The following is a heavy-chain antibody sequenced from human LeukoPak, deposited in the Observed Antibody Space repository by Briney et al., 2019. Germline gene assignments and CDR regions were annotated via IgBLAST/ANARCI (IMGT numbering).Heavy chain of an antibody. CDR3: AKQLDSGNYYPTGDDY. J-gene: IGHJ4*02. CDR2: ISASGAGT. CDR1: GFTLSSYA. D-gene: IGHD3-10*01. V-gene: IGHV3-23*01. Sequence: GGSLRLSCAASGFTLSSYATSWVRQAPGKGLEWVSSISASGAGTYYADSVKGRFTISRDTSKNTVYLQMNSLRDEDTAVYYCAKQLDSGNYYPTGDDYWGQGTLVTVSS.